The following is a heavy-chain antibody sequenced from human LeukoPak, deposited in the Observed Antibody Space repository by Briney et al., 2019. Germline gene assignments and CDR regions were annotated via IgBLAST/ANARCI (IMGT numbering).Heavy chain of an antibody. CDR2: ISGSGGST. CDR1: GFTFSSYA. CDR3: ARGPFYGDYYFDY. V-gene: IGHV3-23*01. Sequence: GGSLRLSCAASGFTFSSYAMSWVRQAPGKGLEWVSAISGSGGSTYYADSVKGRFTISRDNSKNTLYLQMNSLRAEDTAVYYCARGPFYGDYYFDYWGQGTLVTVSS. D-gene: IGHD4-17*01. J-gene: IGHJ4*02.